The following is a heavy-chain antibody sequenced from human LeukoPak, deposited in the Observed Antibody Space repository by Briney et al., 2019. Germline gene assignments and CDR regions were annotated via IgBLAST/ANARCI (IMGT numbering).Heavy chain of an antibody. J-gene: IGHJ6*02. CDR1: GGTFSSYA. V-gene: IGHV1-69*01. CDR2: IIPIFGTA. CDR3: ARVTLGYSRSGDNYYYYGMDV. Sequence: SVKVSCKASGGTFSSYAIGWVRQAPGQGLEWMGGIIPIFGTANYAQKFQGRVTITADESTSTAYMELSSLRSEDTAVYYCARVTLGYSRSGDNYYYYGMDVWGQGTTVSVSS. D-gene: IGHD6-13*01.